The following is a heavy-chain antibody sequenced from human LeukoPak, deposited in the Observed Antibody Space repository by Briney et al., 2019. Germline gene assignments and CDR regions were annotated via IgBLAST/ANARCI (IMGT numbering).Heavy chain of an antibody. Sequence: PGGSLRLSCAASGFTFSSYWMHWVRHAPGEGLVWVSRINSDGSSTSYADSVKGRFTISRDNAKNTLYLQMNSLRAEDTAVYYCAKDGVYYYDSSGYSGDYWGQGTLVTVSS. D-gene: IGHD3-22*01. CDR3: AKDGVYYYDSSGYSGDY. CDR1: GFTFSSYW. CDR2: INSDGSST. V-gene: IGHV3-74*01. J-gene: IGHJ4*02.